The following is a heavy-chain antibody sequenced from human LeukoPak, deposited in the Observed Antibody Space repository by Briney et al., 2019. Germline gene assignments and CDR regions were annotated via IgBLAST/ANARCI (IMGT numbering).Heavy chain of an antibody. Sequence: SETLSLTCTVSGGPISSSSYYWGWIRQPPGKGLEWIGSIYYSGSTYYNPSLKSRVTISVDTSKNQFSLKLSSVTAADTAVYYCARLTGLRSGWPRFDYWGQGTLVTVSS. J-gene: IGHJ4*02. D-gene: IGHD6-19*01. CDR3: ARLTGLRSGWPRFDY. CDR2: IYYSGST. CDR1: GGPISSSSYY. V-gene: IGHV4-39*07.